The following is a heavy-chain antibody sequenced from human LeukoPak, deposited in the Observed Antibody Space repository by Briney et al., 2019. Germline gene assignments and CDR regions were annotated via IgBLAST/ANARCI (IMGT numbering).Heavy chain of an antibody. CDR2: ISSSSSTV. V-gene: IGHV3-48*01. CDR3: ARGGAARPDY. J-gene: IGHJ4*02. D-gene: IGHD6-6*01. Sequence: GGSLRLSCAASGFSFSDYGMNLVRQAPGKGLEWVSYISSSSSTVYYADSVKGRFTISRDNAKNSLSLQMNSLRAEDTAVYYCARGGAARPDYWGQGTLVTVSS. CDR1: GFSFSDYG.